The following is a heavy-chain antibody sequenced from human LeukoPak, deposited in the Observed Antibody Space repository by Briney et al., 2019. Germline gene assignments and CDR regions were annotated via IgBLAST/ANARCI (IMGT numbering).Heavy chain of an antibody. CDR3: ALSPRDCSGGSCYLGGNFDY. CDR2: MNPNSGNT. Sequence: ASVKVSCKASGYTFTSYGISWVRQAPGQGLEWMGWMNPNSGNTGYAQKFQGRVTMTRNTSISTAYMELSSLRSEDTAVYYCALSPRDCSGGSCYLGGNFDYWGQGTLVTVSS. D-gene: IGHD2-15*01. CDR1: GYTFTSYG. V-gene: IGHV1-8*02. J-gene: IGHJ4*02.